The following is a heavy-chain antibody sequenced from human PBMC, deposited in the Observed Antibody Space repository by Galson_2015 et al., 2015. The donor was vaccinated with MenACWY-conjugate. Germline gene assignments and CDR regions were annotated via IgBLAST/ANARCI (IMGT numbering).Heavy chain of an antibody. CDR3: ARHSGSYLAGYLDY. CDR2: IYPRDSDT. V-gene: IGHV5-51*01. J-gene: IGHJ4*01. D-gene: IGHD1-26*01. Sequence: QSGAEVKKPGESLKISFKASGYSFTTYWIGWVRQLPGKGLEWMGIIYPRDSDTRYSPSFQGQVTMSADKSLSTAYLQWSSLKASDTARYYCARHSGSYLAGYLDYWGHGTLVTVSS. CDR1: GYSFTTYW.